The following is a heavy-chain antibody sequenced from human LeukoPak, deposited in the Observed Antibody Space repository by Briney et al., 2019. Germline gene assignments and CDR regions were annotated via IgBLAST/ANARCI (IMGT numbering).Heavy chain of an antibody. D-gene: IGHD1-14*01. Sequence: GGSLRLSCAASGFTFSSYAMSWVRQAPGKGLEWVSAISGSGGSTYYADSVKGRFTISRENAKNSLYLQMNSLRAGDTAVYYCARVKPGFYYFDYWGQGTLVTVSS. CDR1: GFTFSSYA. CDR2: ISGSGGST. CDR3: ARVKPGFYYFDY. V-gene: IGHV3-23*01. J-gene: IGHJ4*02.